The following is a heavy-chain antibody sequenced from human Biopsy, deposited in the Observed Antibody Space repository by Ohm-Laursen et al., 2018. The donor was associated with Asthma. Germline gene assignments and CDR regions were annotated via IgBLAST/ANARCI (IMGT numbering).Heavy chain of an antibody. CDR1: GDSFSIFT. CDR3: VRDGARIAIFGVGDYFDY. V-gene: IGHV1-69*06. J-gene: IGHJ4*02. CDR2: LSPMIGRA. Sequence: SSVKVSCKASGDSFSIFTYSWVRQAPGQGPEWMGGLSPMIGRANYAQKFQGRVTISADRSTSTAYMELSSLRSEDTAVYYCVRDGARIAIFGVGDYFDYWGQGTLVTVSS. D-gene: IGHD3-3*01.